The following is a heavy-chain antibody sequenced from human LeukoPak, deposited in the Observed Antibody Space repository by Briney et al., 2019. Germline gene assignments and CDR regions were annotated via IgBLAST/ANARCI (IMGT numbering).Heavy chain of an antibody. D-gene: IGHD2-15*01. CDR3: ARVDCSGGSCKRNYYYGMDV. Sequence: GGSLRLSCAASGFTVSSNYMSWVRQAPGKGLEWASVIYSGGSTYYADSVKGRFTISRDNSKNTLYLQMNSLRAEDTAVYYCARVDCSGGSCKRNYYYGMDVWGQGTTVTVSS. CDR1: GFTVSSNY. CDR2: IYSGGST. V-gene: IGHV3-53*01. J-gene: IGHJ6*02.